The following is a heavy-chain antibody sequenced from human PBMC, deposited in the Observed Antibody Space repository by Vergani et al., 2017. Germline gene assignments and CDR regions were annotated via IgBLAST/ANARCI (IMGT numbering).Heavy chain of an antibody. CDR3: ARGPCCDILTGYYMWFDP. Sequence: QVQLQESGPGLVKPSETLSLTCTVSGGSISSYYWSWIRQPPGKGLEWIGYIYYSGSTNYNPSLKSRVTISVDTSKNQFSLKLSSVTAADTAVYYWARGPCCDILTGYYMWFDPWGQGTLVTVSS. V-gene: IGHV4-59*01. CDR1: GGSISSYY. J-gene: IGHJ5*02. D-gene: IGHD3-9*01. CDR2: IYYSGST.